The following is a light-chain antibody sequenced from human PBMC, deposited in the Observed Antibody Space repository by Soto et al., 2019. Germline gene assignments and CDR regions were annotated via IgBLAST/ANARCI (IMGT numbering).Light chain of an antibody. Sequence: DIHLTQSPSCLSASVLDRVTITCRASQGIAGSLAWYQQKPGKPPKLLIYAESTLQSGVPSRFSGSGSGTRGTLTISSLQPEDFATYYCQQVKSYPRTFGGGTKVDIK. V-gene: IGKV1-9*01. CDR3: QQVKSYPRT. J-gene: IGKJ4*01. CDR1: QGIAGS. CDR2: AES.